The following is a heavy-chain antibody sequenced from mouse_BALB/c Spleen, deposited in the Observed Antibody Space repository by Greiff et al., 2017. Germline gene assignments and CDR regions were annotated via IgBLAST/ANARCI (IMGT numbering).Heavy chain of an antibody. CDR2: ISNGGGST. CDR3: ARHEEEAWFAY. J-gene: IGHJ3*01. V-gene: IGHV5-12-2*01. Sequence: DVQLVESGGGLVQPGGSLKLSCAASGFTFSSYTMSWVRQTPEKRLEWVAYISNGGGSTYYPDTVKGRFTISRDNAKNTLYLQMSSLKSEDTAMYYCARHEEEAWFAYWGQGTLVTVSA. CDR1: GFTFSSYT.